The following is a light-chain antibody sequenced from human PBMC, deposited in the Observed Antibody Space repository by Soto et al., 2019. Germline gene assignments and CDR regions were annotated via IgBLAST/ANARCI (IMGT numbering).Light chain of an antibody. J-gene: IGKJ1*01. CDR1: QTISSW. CDR3: QQYNSPWT. CDR2: KAS. V-gene: IGKV1-5*03. Sequence: DIQMTQSPSTLSASVGDRVTITFRASQTISSWLAWYQQKPGKAPKLLIYKASSLESGVPSRFSGSGSGTEFTLTISSLQPDDFATYYCQQYNSPWTFGQGTKVDIK.